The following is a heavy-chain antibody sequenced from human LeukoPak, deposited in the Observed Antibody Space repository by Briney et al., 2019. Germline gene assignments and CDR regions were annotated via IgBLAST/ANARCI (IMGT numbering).Heavy chain of an antibody. CDR2: ISAYNGNT. J-gene: IGHJ3*02. D-gene: IGHD1-26*01. V-gene: IGHV1-18*01. CDR3: ARDSPLVGAEGGDAFDI. CDR1: GYTFTSYG. Sequence: ASVTVSCKASGYTFTSYGISWVRQAPGQGLEWMGWISAYNGNTNYAQKLQGRVTMTTDTSTSTAYMELRSLRSDDTAVYYCARDSPLVGAEGGDAFDIWGQGTMVTVSS.